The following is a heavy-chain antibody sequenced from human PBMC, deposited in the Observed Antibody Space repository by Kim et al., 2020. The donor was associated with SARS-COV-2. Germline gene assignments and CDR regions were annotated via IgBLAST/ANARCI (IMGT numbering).Heavy chain of an antibody. CDR2: IYPGDSDT. D-gene: IGHD6-19*01. Sequence: GESLKISCKGSGYSFTSYWIGWVRQMPGKGLEWMGIIYPGDSDTRYSPSFQGQVTISADKSISTAYLQWSSLKASDTAMYYCAKGGNGLIQWLVRGDYFDYWGQGTLVNVSS. J-gene: IGHJ4*02. V-gene: IGHV5-51*01. CDR3: AKGGNGLIQWLVRGDYFDY. CDR1: GYSFTSYW.